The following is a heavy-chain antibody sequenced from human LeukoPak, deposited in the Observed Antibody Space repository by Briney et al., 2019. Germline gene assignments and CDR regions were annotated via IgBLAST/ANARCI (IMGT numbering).Heavy chain of an antibody. J-gene: IGHJ3*02. CDR3: ARIYDSSGHDAFDI. V-gene: IGHV4-59*01. D-gene: IGHD3-22*01. CDR1: GGSISSYY. CDR2: IYYSGST. Sequence: SETLSLTCTVSGGSISSYYWSWIRQPPGKGLEWIGYIYYSGSTNYNPSLKSRVTISVDTSKNQFSLKLSSETAADTAVYYCARIYDSSGHDAFDIWGQGTMVTVSS.